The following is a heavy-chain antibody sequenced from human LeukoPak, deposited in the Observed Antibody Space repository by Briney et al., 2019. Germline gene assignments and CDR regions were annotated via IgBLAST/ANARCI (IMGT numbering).Heavy chain of an antibody. CDR1: GGSISSSSSDYY. V-gene: IGHV4-39*07. CDR2: ISYSWTT. D-gene: IGHD3-16*02. Sequence: PSETLSLTCSVSGGSISSSSSDYYWGWVRQPPGKGLEWIGSISYSWTTYYNPSLKSRVTISADTSNNQFSLKLTSVTAADTAVYYCARGYDYVWGSHRALGHWGQGTLVTVSS. CDR3: ARGYDYVWGSHRALGH. J-gene: IGHJ4*02.